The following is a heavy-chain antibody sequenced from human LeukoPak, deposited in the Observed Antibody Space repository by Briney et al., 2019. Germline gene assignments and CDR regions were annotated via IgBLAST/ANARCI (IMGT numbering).Heavy chain of an antibody. CDR2: ISYDGSNK. Sequence: GGSLRLSCAASGFTFSSYAMHWVRQAPGKGLEWVAVISYDGSNKYYADSVKGRFTISRDNSKNTLYLQMNSLRAEDTAVYYCAKESRFLDPKVGHWGQGTLVTVSS. J-gene: IGHJ1*01. CDR1: GFTFSSYA. CDR3: AKESRFLDPKVGH. V-gene: IGHV3-30-3*01. D-gene: IGHD3-3*01.